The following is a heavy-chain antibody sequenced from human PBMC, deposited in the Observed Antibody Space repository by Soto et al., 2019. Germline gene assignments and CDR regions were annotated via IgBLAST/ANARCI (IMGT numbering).Heavy chain of an antibody. J-gene: IGHJ6*02. D-gene: IGHD3-22*01. Sequence: EVQLVESGGGLVQPGRSLRLSCAASGFTFDDYAMHWVRQAPGKGLEWVSGISWNSGSIGYADSVKGRFTISRDNAKNTLYLQMNSLRAEDTSLYYCAKDLTGPNDSSSYYPLWDMDVWGQGTTVTVSS. CDR1: GFTFDDYA. CDR2: ISWNSGSI. V-gene: IGHV3-9*01. CDR3: AKDLTGPNDSSSYYPLWDMDV.